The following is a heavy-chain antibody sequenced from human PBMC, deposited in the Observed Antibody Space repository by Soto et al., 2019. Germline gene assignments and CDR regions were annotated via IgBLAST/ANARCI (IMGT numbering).Heavy chain of an antibody. J-gene: IGHJ6*02. CDR1: GDSVSSNSAA. CDR3: ARFNCSGGSCKYYYYGMDV. Sequence: SQTLSLTCAISGDSVSSNSAAWNWIRQSPSRGLEWLGRTYYRSKWYNDYAVSVKSRITINPDTSKNQFSLQLNSVTPEDTAVYYCARFNCSGGSCKYYYYGMDVWRQGTTVTVSS. D-gene: IGHD2-15*01. CDR2: TYYRSKWYN. V-gene: IGHV6-1*01.